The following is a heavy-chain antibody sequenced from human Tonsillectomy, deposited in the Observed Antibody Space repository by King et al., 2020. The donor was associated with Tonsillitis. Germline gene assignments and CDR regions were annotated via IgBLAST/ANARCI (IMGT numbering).Heavy chain of an antibody. CDR1: GGTFNNYA. CDR2: INPVFGTT. J-gene: IGHJ4*02. D-gene: IGHD3-9*01. Sequence: QLVQSGAEVKKPGSSVKVSCKASGGTFNNYAFSWVRQAPGQGLEWMGEINPVFGTTNYAQKLQGRVTITADESTSTAYMELRSLTSEDTALYFCARGPPTYDIFSGFDYWGQGSLVTVSS. V-gene: IGHV1-69*12. CDR3: ARGPPTYDIFSGFDY.